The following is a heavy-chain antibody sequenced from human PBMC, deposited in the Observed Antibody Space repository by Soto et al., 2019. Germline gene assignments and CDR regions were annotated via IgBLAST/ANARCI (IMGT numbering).Heavy chain of an antibody. CDR1: GGSISSYY. Sequence: SETLSLTCTVSGGSISSYYWSWIRQPPGKGLEWIGYIYYSGSTNYNPSLKSRVTISVDTSKNQFSLKLSSVTAADTAVYYCAREVGYYYDSSGQAWFDPWGQGTLVTVSS. J-gene: IGHJ5*02. D-gene: IGHD3-22*01. V-gene: IGHV4-59*01. CDR3: AREVGYYYDSSGQAWFDP. CDR2: IYYSGST.